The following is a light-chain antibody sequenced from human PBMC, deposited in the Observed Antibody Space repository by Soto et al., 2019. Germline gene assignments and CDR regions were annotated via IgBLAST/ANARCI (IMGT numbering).Light chain of an antibody. Sequence: QSALTQPASVSGSPGQSITISCTGTSSDIGGYNYVSWYQQHPGKAPKLMIYDVSSRPSGVSNRFSGSKSANTASLTISGLQAEDEADYYCSSYTISSTPVVGFGGGTQLTVL. CDR1: SSDIGGYNY. CDR2: DVS. CDR3: SSYTISSTPVVG. J-gene: IGLJ2*01. V-gene: IGLV2-14*01.